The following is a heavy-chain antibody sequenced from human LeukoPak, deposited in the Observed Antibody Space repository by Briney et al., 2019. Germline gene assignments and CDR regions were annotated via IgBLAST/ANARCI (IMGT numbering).Heavy chain of an antibody. V-gene: IGHV3-23*01. CDR3: AIFRLYSSSY. D-gene: IGHD6-13*01. Sequence: GGSLGLSCAASGFTFSSYAMSWVRQAPGKGLEWVSAISGSGGSTYYADSVKGRFTISRDNSKNTLYLQMNSLRAEDTAVYYCAIFRLYSSSYWGQGTLVTVSS. CDR2: ISGSGGST. J-gene: IGHJ4*02. CDR1: GFTFSSYA.